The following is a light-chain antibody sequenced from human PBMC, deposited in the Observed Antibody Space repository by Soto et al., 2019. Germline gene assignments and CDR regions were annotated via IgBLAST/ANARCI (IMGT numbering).Light chain of an antibody. Sequence: EIVFTQSPGTLSLSPGERATLSCRASQSVSSSYLAWYQQKPGQAPRLLIYGASSRATGIPDRFSGSGSGTDFTLTISRLEPEDFAVYYCHQYGTSPLTFGGGTKVDIK. CDR2: GAS. CDR3: HQYGTSPLT. V-gene: IGKV3-20*01. J-gene: IGKJ4*01. CDR1: QSVSSSY.